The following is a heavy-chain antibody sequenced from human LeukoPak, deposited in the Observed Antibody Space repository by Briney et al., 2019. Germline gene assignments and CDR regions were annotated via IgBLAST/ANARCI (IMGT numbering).Heavy chain of an antibody. CDR3: ARGRDSSRDFDY. D-gene: IGHD6-13*01. CDR1: GGSISSYY. V-gene: IGHV4-59*01. CDR2: IYYSGNT. J-gene: IGHJ4*02. Sequence: SETLSLTCTVSGGSISSYYWSWIRQPPGKGLEWIGYIYYSGNTNYNPSLKSRVTISVDTSKNQFSLKLSSVTAADTAVYYCARGRDSSRDFDYWGQGTLVTVSS.